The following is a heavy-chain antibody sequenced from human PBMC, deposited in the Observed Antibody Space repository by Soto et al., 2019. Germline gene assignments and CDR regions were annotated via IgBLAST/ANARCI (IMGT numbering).Heavy chain of an antibody. V-gene: IGHV4-31*03. CDR3: ATVGGNWNYVDH. J-gene: IGHJ4*02. CDR2: IYYTGST. CDR1: GGSISSGGYY. Sequence: SETLSLTCTVSGGSISSGGYYWSWIRQHPEKGLEWIGYIYYTGSTYYNPSLKSRVTMSVDTPKNQFSLKLSSVTAADTAIYYCATVGGNWNYVDHWGQGTLVTVPQ. D-gene: IGHD1-20*01.